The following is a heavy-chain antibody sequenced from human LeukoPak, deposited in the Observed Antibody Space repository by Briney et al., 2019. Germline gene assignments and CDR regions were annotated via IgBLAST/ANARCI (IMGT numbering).Heavy chain of an antibody. CDR1: GGPISSSSYY. D-gene: IGHD3-10*01. Sequence: PSETLSLTCTVSGGPISSSSYYWGWIRQPTGKGLEWIGSIYYSGSTYYNPSLKSRVTISVDTSKKQFSLHLSSVTAADTAVYYCASGLTMVRGVIGYYYYGMDVWGQGTTVTVSS. CDR2: IYYSGST. J-gene: IGHJ6*02. V-gene: IGHV4-39*01. CDR3: ASGLTMVRGVIGYYYYGMDV.